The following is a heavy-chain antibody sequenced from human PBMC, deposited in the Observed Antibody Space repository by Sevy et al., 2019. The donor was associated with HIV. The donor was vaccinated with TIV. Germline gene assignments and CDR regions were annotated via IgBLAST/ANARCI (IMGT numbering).Heavy chain of an antibody. V-gene: IGHV4-61*02. CDR1: GGSISSGSYY. D-gene: IGHD1-26*01. CDR3: ARGESGSYLLGGYYYYYMEV. Sequence: SETLSLTCTVSGGSISSGSYYWSWIRQPAGKGLEWIGRIYTSGSTNYNPSLKSRVTISVDTSKNQFSLKLSSVTAADTAVYYCARGESGSYLLGGYYYYYMEVWGKGTTVTVSS. J-gene: IGHJ6*03. CDR2: IYTSGST.